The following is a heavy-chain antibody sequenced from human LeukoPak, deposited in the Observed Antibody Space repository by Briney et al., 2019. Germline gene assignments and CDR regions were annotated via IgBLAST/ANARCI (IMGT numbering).Heavy chain of an antibody. V-gene: IGHV3-7*01. D-gene: IGHD6-19*01. Sequence: GGSLRLSCAASGFTFSNYWMTWVRQAPGKGLEWVANINRDGSERYYVDSVKGRFTISRDNSKNTLYLQMNSLRAEDTAVYYCARRPYSSGWYGPLYFDYWGQGTLVTVSS. J-gene: IGHJ4*02. CDR3: ARRPYSSGWYGPLYFDY. CDR2: INRDGSER. CDR1: GFTFSNYW.